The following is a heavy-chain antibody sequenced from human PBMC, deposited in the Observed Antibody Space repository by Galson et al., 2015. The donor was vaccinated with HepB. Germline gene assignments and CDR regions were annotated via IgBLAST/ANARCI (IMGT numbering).Heavy chain of an antibody. CDR1: GFTFTDAW. Sequence: SLRLSCAASGFTFTDAWMNWVRQAPGKGLEWVGRIKSQPDGGTADYAAPVKGRFTISRHDSTNTLYLHMTSLKTEDTAVYYCATGPGVLFDPWGPGTLVTVSS. CDR2: IKSQPDGGTA. CDR3: ATGPGVLFDP. V-gene: IGHV3-15*01. D-gene: IGHD3-10*01. J-gene: IGHJ5*02.